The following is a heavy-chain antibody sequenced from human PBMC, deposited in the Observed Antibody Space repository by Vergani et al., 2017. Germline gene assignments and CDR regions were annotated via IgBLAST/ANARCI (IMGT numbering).Heavy chain of an antibody. V-gene: IGHV1-2*02. CDR1: ESTFSDYN. Sequence: QVQLMQSGPVMKKPGGSLKVSCQASESTFSDYNIHWVRQAPGQGLQWMGWISPKTGDTDYLQRFQDRVTMTRDAATKTVYLKMTRLTSDDTAIYYCAHSWNFGRRDWFDSWGPGTLVTVSS. CDR2: ISPKTGDT. D-gene: IGHD1-26*01. J-gene: IGHJ5*01. CDR3: AHSWNFGRRDWFDS.